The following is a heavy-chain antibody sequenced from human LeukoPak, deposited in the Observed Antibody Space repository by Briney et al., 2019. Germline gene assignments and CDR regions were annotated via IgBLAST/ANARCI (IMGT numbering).Heavy chain of an antibody. CDR2: ISSNGGGT. Sequence: GGSLRLSCSASGFTFSSYAMEWVRQAPGKGLEYVSDISSNGGGTHYADSVKGRFTISRDNSKSTLYLQMSSLKAEDTAVYYCVKGPTVTTGRGWFDPWGQGTLVTVSS. D-gene: IGHD4-17*01. CDR1: GFTFSSYA. V-gene: IGHV3-64D*06. J-gene: IGHJ5*02. CDR3: VKGPTVTTGRGWFDP.